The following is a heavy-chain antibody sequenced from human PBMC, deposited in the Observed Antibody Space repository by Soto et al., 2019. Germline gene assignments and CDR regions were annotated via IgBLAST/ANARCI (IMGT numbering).Heavy chain of an antibody. J-gene: IGHJ4*02. CDR2: ISAGGSII. V-gene: IGHV3-48*03. CDR1: EFSFSSFE. Sequence: DVQLVESGGALVQPGGSLRLSCAASEFSFSSFEMNWVRQAPGRGLEWVSYISAGGSIIYHADSVKGRFIISRDNAKNSLYLQMNSLRAEDTGVYYCPRDRRTTSPVVLDYWGQGTLVTVSA. D-gene: IGHD4-17*01. CDR3: PRDRRTTSPVVLDY.